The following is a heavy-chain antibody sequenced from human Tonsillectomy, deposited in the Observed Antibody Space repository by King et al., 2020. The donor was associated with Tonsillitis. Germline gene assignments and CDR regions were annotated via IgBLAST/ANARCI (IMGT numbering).Heavy chain of an antibody. CDR2: ISFEGSNK. J-gene: IGHJ4*02. CDR1: GFTFNTYA. Sequence: VQLVESGGGVVQPGRSLRLSCAASGFTFNTYAMHWVRQAPGKGLEWLAFISFEGSNKFYADSVKGRFTISRDNSKNTLYLQMNSLRAEDTAVYYCVRVTFYYGSGSYRSDYWGQGTLVTVSS. V-gene: IGHV3-30-3*01. CDR3: VRVTFYYGSGSYRSDY. D-gene: IGHD3-10*01.